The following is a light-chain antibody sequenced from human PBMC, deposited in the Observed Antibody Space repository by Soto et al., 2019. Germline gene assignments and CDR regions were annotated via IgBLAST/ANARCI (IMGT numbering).Light chain of an antibody. Sequence: EIVLTQSPGTLSLSPAERATLSCRASQSVSSSYLAWYQQKPGQAPRLLIYGASSRATGIPDRFSGSGSGTDFTLTISRLEPEDFAVYYCQQYGSSLFTFGQGTRLEIK. CDR2: GAS. CDR3: QQYGSSLFT. V-gene: IGKV3-20*01. J-gene: IGKJ5*01. CDR1: QSVSSSY.